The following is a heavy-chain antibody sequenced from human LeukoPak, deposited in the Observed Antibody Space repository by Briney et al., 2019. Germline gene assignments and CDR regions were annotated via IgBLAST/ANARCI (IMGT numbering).Heavy chain of an antibody. D-gene: IGHD4-17*01. Sequence: GGSLRLSCAASGFSFSSYWMTWVRQAPGKGLEWVANMKEDGSDKYYVDSVKGRFTISRDNAKNSLYLQMKSLRAEDTAVYYCTKYGDDDTPGLNWGQGTLVTVSS. CDR3: TKYGDDDTPGLN. CDR1: GFSFSSYW. CDR2: MKEDGSDK. J-gene: IGHJ4*02. V-gene: IGHV3-7*02.